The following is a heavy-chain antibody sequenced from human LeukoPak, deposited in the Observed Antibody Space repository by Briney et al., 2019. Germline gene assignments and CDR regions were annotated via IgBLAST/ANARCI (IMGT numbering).Heavy chain of an antibody. Sequence: PGRSLRLSCAASGFTFSSYGMHWVRQAPGKGLEWVAVIWYDGSNKYYADSVKGRFTISRDNSKNTLYLQMNSLGAEDTAVYYCARGGDIVVVPAALDYWGQGTLVTVSS. V-gene: IGHV3-33*01. J-gene: IGHJ4*02. D-gene: IGHD2-2*01. CDR1: GFTFSSYG. CDR2: IWYDGSNK. CDR3: ARGGDIVVVPAALDY.